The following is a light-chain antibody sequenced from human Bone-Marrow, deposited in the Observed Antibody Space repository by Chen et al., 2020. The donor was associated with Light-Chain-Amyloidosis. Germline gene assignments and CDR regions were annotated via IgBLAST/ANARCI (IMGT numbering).Light chain of an antibody. CDR2: GIS. CDR3: HQYNDWPLGGT. J-gene: IGKJ1*01. V-gene: IGKV3-15*01. CDR1: QSVGFK. Sequence: EVVMTQSPATLSVSPVERATLSCRASQSVGFKLAWYQQKPGQAPRLLIFGISTRETGIPDRFSGSGSGTEFTLTITSLQSEDFAVYYCHQYNDWPLGGTFGQGTKVDIK.